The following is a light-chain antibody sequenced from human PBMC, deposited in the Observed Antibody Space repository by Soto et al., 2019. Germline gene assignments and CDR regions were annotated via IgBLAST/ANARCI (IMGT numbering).Light chain of an antibody. CDR1: SSDVGNYNL. Sequence: QSALTQPASVSGSPGQSITISCTGTSSDVGNYNLVSWYQQHPGKAPKLMIYEGSKRPSGGSNRFSGSKSGNTASLTISGLPAEDEADYYCCSSAGSSTLVFGGGTKLTVL. CDR2: EGS. V-gene: IGLV2-23*01. CDR3: CSSAGSSTLV. J-gene: IGLJ2*01.